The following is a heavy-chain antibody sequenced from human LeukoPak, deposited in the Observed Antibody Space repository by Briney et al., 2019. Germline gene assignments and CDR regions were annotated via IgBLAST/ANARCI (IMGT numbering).Heavy chain of an antibody. D-gene: IGHD6-19*01. V-gene: IGHV1-8*01. J-gene: IGHJ5*02. CDR1: GYTFTTYD. CDR2: MNPNSGNT. Sequence: ASVKVSCKASGYTFTTYDTNWVRQATGQGLEWMGWMNPNSGNTGYAQKFQGRVTMTRNTSISTAYTELSSLRSEDTAVYYCARGRGSGHKENWFDPWGQGTLVTVSS. CDR3: ARGRGSGHKENWFDP.